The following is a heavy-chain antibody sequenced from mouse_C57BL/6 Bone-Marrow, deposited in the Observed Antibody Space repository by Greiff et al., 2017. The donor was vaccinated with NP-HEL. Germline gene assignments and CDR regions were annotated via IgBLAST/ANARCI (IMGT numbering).Heavy chain of an antibody. J-gene: IGHJ2*01. CDR3: ARDSGYAFDY. CDR1: GYTFTSYW. D-gene: IGHD3-2*02. Sequence: VKLQESGTELVKPGASVKLSCKASGYTFTSYWMHWLKQRPGQGLEWIGNINPNNGGTNDNEKFKTKATLTVDKSSSTAYMQLSSLTSEDSAVYDSARDSGYAFDYWGQGTTLTVSS. V-gene: IGHV1-53*01. CDR2: INPNNGGT.